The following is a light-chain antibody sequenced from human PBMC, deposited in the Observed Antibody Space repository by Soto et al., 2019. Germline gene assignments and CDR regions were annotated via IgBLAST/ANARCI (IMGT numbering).Light chain of an antibody. Sequence: EIVMTQSPATLSVSRGERATLSCRANQAISSNLAWYQQKPGQAPRLLIYGASTRATDIPDRFSGSGSGTEFTLTISSLQSEDFAVYYCQQYGSSPWTFGQGTKVEIK. CDR1: QAISSN. CDR2: GAS. V-gene: IGKV3-15*01. J-gene: IGKJ1*01. CDR3: QQYGSSPWT.